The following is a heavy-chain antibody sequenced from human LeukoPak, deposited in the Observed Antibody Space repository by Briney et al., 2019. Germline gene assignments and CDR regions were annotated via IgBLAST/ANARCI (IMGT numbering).Heavy chain of an antibody. CDR1: GGSISSGGYS. CDR2: IYYSGST. D-gene: IGHD3-9*01. J-gene: IGHJ4*02. CDR3: ARGVYDILTGYYPFVY. V-gene: IGHV4-30-4*07. Sequence: EPSQTLSLTCAVSGGSISSGGYSWSWIRQPPGKGLEWIGYIYYSGSTYYNPSLKSRVTISVDTSKNQFSLKLSSVTAADTAVYYCARGVYDILTGYYPFVYWGQGTLVTVSS.